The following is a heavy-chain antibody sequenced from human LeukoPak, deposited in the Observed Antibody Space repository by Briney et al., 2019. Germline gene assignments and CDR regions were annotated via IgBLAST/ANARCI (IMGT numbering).Heavy chain of an antibody. CDR1: GGSVSSGSYY. CDR3: ATASSWYGFAYRY. Sequence: PSETLSLTCTVSGGSVSSGSYYWSWIRQPPGKGLEWIGYIYYSGSTNYNPSLKSRVIISVDTSKNQFSLKLSSVTAADTAVYYCATASSWYGFAYRYWGQGTLVTVSS. D-gene: IGHD6-13*01. J-gene: IGHJ4*02. CDR2: IYYSGST. V-gene: IGHV4-61*01.